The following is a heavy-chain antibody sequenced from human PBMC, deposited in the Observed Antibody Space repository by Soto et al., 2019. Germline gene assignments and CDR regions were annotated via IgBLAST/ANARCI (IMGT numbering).Heavy chain of an antibody. CDR1: GYTFTSYG. D-gene: IGHD6-6*01. CDR3: AREGGSSSGGDY. V-gene: IGHV1-18*04. CDR2: ISAYNGNT. J-gene: IGHJ4*02. Sequence: QVQLVQSGAEVKKPGASVKVSCKASGYTFTSYGISWVRQAPGQGLEWMGWISAYNGNTNYAQKLQGRVTMTTDTATRTAYRGLRSLRSDETAVYCCAREGGSSSGGDYWGQGTLVTVSS.